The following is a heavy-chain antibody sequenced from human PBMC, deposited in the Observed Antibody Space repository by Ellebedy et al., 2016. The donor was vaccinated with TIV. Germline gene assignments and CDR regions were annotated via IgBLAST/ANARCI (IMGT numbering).Heavy chain of an antibody. D-gene: IGHD4-11*01. Sequence: GESLKISCTASAFIFSVYGMHWVRQAPGKGLEWIAVISADGTTKYHADSVEGRFTISRDNSQYTLYLQMNSLMPADTAVYFCAKIVYSNRSCSYYYYGMDVWGQGTTVTVSS. J-gene: IGHJ6*02. CDR3: AKIVYSNRSCSYYYYGMDV. CDR2: ISADGTTK. CDR1: AFIFSVYG. V-gene: IGHV3-30*18.